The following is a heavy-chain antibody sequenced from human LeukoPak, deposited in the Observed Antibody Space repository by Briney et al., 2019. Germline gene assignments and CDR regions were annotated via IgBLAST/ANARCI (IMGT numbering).Heavy chain of an antibody. CDR2: INHSGST. CDR1: GGSFSGYY. D-gene: IGHD4-17*01. Sequence: PSETLSLTCAVYGGSFSGYYWSWIRQPPGKGLEWIGEINHSGSTNYNPSLKSRVTISVDTSKNQFSLKLSSVTAADTAVYYCAIFGDYGAFDYWGRGTLDTVPS. CDR3: AIFGDYGAFDY. J-gene: IGHJ4*02. V-gene: IGHV4-34*01.